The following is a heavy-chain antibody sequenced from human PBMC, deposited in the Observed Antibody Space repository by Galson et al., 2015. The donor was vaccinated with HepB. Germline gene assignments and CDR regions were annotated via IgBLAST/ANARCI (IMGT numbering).Heavy chain of an antibody. Sequence: LSLTCSVSGASINNYYWSWIRQPPGKGLEWIGYVYYDGATNYNPALKSRLTMSADTSKKQFTLRLTSLTAADTAVYFCATGRYGGNHEYFHYWAPGTLVIVSS. V-gene: IGHV4-59*01. CDR3: ATGRYGGNHEYFHY. CDR1: GASINNYY. D-gene: IGHD4/OR15-4a*01. J-gene: IGHJ1*01. CDR2: VYYDGAT.